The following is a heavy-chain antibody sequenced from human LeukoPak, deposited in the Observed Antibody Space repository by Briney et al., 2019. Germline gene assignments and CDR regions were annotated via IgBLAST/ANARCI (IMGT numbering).Heavy chain of an antibody. CDR3: ARAMGGEYGMDV. D-gene: IGHD2-21*01. CDR1: GYTFTIYY. V-gene: IGHV1-18*04. J-gene: IGHJ6*04. CDR2: ISAYNGNT. Sequence: ASVKVCCKASGYTFTIYYISWVRQPPGQGLEWMGWISAYNGNTKYAQKFQGRVTMTTDTSTSTAYMELRGLRYDDTAVYYWARAMGGEYGMDVWGKGTTVTVSS.